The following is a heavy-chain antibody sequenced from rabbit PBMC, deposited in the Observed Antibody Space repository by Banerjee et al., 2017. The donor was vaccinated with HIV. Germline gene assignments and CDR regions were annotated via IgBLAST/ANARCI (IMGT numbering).Heavy chain of an antibody. Sequence: QLKESGGGLVQPGGSLKLSCKGSGFDFSSYYMSWVRQAPGKGLEWIGYIDPFFGTTYYASWVNGRFAISSHNAQNTLYLQLNSLTAADTATYICVREAGYSGYGDANLWGPGTLVTVS. V-gene: IGHV1S7*01. CDR2: IDPFFGTT. D-gene: IGHD7-1*01. CDR3: VREAGYSGYGDANL. J-gene: IGHJ4*01. CDR1: GFDFSSYY.